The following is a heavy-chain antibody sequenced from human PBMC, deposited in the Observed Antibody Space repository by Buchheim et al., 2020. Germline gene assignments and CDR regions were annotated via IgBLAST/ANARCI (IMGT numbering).Heavy chain of an antibody. D-gene: IGHD3-10*01. J-gene: IGHJ4*02. V-gene: IGHV3-23*01. CDR2: ISGSGGNT. CDR1: EFTFSNYA. CDR3: AKGLLRGPLES. Sequence: EVQLLDSGGGLVQPGGSLRLSCAASEFTFSNYAMSWVRQAPGKGLAWVSLISGSGGNTYYADSVKGRFTISRDNSRNTLFLQMNSLRAEDTAVYYCAKGLLRGPLESWGQGTL.